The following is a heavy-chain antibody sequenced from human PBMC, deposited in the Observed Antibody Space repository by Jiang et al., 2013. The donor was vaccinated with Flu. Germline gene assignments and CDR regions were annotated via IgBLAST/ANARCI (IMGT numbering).Heavy chain of an antibody. Sequence: SISSSSYYWGWIRQPPGKGLEWIGSIYYSGSTYYNPSLKSRVTISVDTSKNQFSLKLSSVTAADTAVYYCARIKEGSRTHGMDVWGQGTTVTVSS. CDR2: IYYSGST. V-gene: IGHV4-39*01. CDR1: SISSSSYY. J-gene: IGHJ6*02. CDR3: ARIKEGSRTHGMDV.